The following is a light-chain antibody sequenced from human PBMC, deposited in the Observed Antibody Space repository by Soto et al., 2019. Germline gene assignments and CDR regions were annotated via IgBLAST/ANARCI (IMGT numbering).Light chain of an antibody. CDR2: DIF. CDR1: QSVGSD. J-gene: IGKJ4*01. V-gene: IGKV3D-15*01. CDR3: QQYNSWPLT. Sequence: IVMTNSAAALSVSPGERATLSCRASQSVGSDLAWYQQKPGQAPRLVIYDIFTRATGVPNRISGSGSGTEFTLTISSLQSEDFAVYYCQQYNSWPLTFGGGTKVDIK.